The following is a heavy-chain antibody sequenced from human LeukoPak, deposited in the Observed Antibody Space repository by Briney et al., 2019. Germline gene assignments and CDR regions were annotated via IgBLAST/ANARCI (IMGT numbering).Heavy chain of an antibody. J-gene: IGHJ5*02. CDR3: ARDPMGIAAAGWFDP. CDR1: GGTFSSYA. V-gene: IGHV1-69*13. Sequence: ASVTVSCKASGGTFSSYAISWVRQAPGQGLEWMGGAIPIFGTANYAQKFQGGVTITADESTSTAYMELSSLRSEDTAVYYCARDPMGIAAAGWFDPWGQGTLVTVSS. D-gene: IGHD6-13*01. CDR2: AIPIFGTA.